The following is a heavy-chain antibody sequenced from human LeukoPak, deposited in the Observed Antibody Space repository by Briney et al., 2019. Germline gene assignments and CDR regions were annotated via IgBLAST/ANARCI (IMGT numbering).Heavy chain of an antibody. J-gene: IGHJ4*02. CDR1: GGSFSDYY. Sequence: SETLSLTCAVYGGSFSDYYWSWIRQPPGKGLEWIGEINHSGSTNYNPSLKSRVTISVDTSKNQFSLKLSSVTAADTAVYYCARATTGDYFDYWGQGTLVTVSS. D-gene: IGHD7-27*01. CDR3: ARATTGDYFDY. V-gene: IGHV4-34*01. CDR2: INHSGST.